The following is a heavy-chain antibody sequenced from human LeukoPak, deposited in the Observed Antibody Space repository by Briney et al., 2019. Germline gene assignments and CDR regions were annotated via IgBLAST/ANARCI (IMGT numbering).Heavy chain of an antibody. V-gene: IGHV3-21*01. D-gene: IGHD6-19*01. Sequence: PGGSLRLSCAASGFTFSSYAMSWVRQAPGKGLEWVSSISSSSSYIYYADSVKGRFTISRDNAKNSLYLQMNSLRAEDTAVYYCARAVAGKKLYYFDYWGQGTLVTVSS. CDR3: ARAVAGKKLYYFDY. J-gene: IGHJ4*02. CDR1: GFTFSSYA. CDR2: ISSSSSYI.